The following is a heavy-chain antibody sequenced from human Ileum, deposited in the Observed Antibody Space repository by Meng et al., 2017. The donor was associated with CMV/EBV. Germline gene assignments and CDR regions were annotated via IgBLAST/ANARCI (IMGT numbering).Heavy chain of an antibody. CDR1: GFTFSSYG. D-gene: IGHD2-2*01. V-gene: IGHV3-30*02. CDR2: IRYDGSNK. Sequence: GGSLRLSCAASGFTFSSYGMHWVRQAPGKGLEWVAFIRYDGSNKYYADSVKGRFTISRDNSKNTLYRQMNSLRAEDTAVYYCAKDRSDIVVVPAASGPKRGMDVWGQGTTVTVSS. J-gene: IGHJ6*02. CDR3: AKDRSDIVVVPAASGPKRGMDV.